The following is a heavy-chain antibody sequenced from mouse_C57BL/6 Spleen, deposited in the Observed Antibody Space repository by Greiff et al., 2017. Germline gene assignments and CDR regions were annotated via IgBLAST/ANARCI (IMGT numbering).Heavy chain of an antibody. Sequence: QVQLKQPGAELVKPGASVKMSCKASGYTFTSYWITWVKQRPGQGLEWIGDIYPGSGSTNYNEKFKGKATLTVDTSSSTAYMQLSSLTSEDSAVYYCARWRDYYAMDYWGQGTSVTVSS. CDR1: GYTFTSYW. CDR3: ARWRDYYAMDY. CDR2: IYPGSGST. V-gene: IGHV1-55*01. J-gene: IGHJ4*01.